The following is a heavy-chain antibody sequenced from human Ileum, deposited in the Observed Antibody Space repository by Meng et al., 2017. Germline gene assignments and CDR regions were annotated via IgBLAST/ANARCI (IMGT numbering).Heavy chain of an antibody. CDR3: AANSGKKMHS. CDR1: GDSISTTNW. CDR2: IYHSGLV. J-gene: IGHJ4*02. D-gene: IGHD4-23*01. V-gene: IGHV4-4*02. Sequence: LQEPGQGLWKPSGTLSLTCAFSGDSISTTNWWNWVRQPPGEGLEWIGEIYHSGLVNYNLSLKSRVTLSIDKSKNQFSLKLISVTAADTGVYYCAANSGKKMHSWGQGTLVTVSS.